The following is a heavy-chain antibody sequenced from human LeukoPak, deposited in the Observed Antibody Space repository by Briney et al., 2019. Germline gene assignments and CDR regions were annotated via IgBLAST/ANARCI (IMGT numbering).Heavy chain of an antibody. D-gene: IGHD5-18*01. CDR3: AKDGDSYGYLTCHFDY. V-gene: IGHV3-9*01. Sequence: PGGSLRLSCAASGFTFDDYAMHWVRQAPGKGLEWVSGISWNSGSIGYADSVKGRFTISRDNAKDSLYLQMNSLRAEDTALYYCAKDGDSYGYLTCHFDYWGQGTLVTVSS. J-gene: IGHJ4*02. CDR1: GFTFDDYA. CDR2: ISWNSGSI.